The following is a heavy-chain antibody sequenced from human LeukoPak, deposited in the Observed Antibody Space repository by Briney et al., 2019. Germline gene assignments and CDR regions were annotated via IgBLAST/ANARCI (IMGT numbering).Heavy chain of an antibody. CDR1: GFTLSSYS. D-gene: IGHD4-23*01. CDR2: ISSSSSTI. V-gene: IGHV3-48*01. Sequence: GGSLRLSCAASGFTLSSYSMNWVRQAPGKGLEWVSYISSSSSTIYYADSVKGRFTISRDNAKNSLYLQMNSLRAEDTAVYYCARGATVVTPDFDYWGQGTLVTVSS. CDR3: ARGATVVTPDFDY. J-gene: IGHJ4*02.